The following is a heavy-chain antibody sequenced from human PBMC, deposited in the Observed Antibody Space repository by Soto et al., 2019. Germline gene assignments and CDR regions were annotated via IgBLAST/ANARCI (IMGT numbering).Heavy chain of an antibody. CDR1: GGSFRNYG. J-gene: IGHJ6*02. CDR2: IMPVFGTA. CDR3: ARARDYDLLTAREYALDV. D-gene: IGHD3-9*01. Sequence: QVQLVQSGAEVKKPGSSVRVSCKVSGGSFRNYGITWERQSPGQGLEWMGGIMPVFGTAVYAQKFQGRVTISADELTTTASRELSSLSSDDTAVYFCARARDYDLLTAREYALDVWGQGTTGTV. V-gene: IGHV1-69*01.